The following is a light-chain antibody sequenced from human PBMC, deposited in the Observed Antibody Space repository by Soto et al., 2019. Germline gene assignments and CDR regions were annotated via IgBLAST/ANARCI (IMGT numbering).Light chain of an antibody. CDR1: QSITTW. V-gene: IGKV1-5*01. J-gene: IGKJ1*01. Sequence: DIQMTQSPSTVSAYVGDSVTITCRASQSITTWLAWYQQRPGKAPKLLIYDVSSLQSGVPSRFSGSGSGTEFTLTISSLQSEDFAVYFCQQYHIWPSWTFGQGTKVELK. CDR2: DVS. CDR3: QQYHIWPSWT.